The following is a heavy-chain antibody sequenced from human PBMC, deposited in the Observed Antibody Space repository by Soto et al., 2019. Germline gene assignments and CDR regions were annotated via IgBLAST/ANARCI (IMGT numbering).Heavy chain of an antibody. Sequence: GESLKISCKGSGYSFTSYWIGWVRQMPGKGLEWMGIIYPGDSGTRYSPSFQGQVTISADKSISTAYLQWSSLKASDTAMYYCARLSSGWYYYYYYMDVWGKGTTVTVSS. V-gene: IGHV5-51*01. CDR2: IYPGDSGT. D-gene: IGHD6-19*01. J-gene: IGHJ6*03. CDR1: GYSFTSYW. CDR3: ARLSSGWYYYYYYMDV.